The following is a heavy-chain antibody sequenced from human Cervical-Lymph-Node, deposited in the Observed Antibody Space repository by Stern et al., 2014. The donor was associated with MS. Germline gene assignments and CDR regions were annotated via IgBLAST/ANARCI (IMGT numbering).Heavy chain of an antibody. CDR3: ARVSYDFWSGYYPFDY. V-gene: IGHV4-61*01. CDR1: GGSVSSGSYY. D-gene: IGHD3-3*01. Sequence: QEQLVESGPGLVTPSETLSLTCTVSGGSVSSGSYYWSWIRQPPGKGLEWIGYIYYNGSTNYNPSLKSRVTISVDTSKNQFSLKLSSVTAADTAVYYCARVSYDFWSGYYPFDYWGQGTLVTVSS. CDR2: IYYNGST. J-gene: IGHJ4*02.